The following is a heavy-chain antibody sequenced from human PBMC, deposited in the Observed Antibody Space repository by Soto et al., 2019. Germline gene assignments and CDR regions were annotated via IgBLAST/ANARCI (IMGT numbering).Heavy chain of an antibody. CDR1: GFTFSSYA. V-gene: IGHV3-7*01. Sequence: GGSLRLSCSASGFTFSSYAMHWVRQAPGKGLEWVANIKQDGSEKYYVDSVKGRFTISRDNAKNSLYLQMNSLRAEDTAVYYCARVGYSSSPPDVWGQGTTVTVSS. D-gene: IGHD6-13*01. CDR2: IKQDGSEK. CDR3: ARVGYSSSPPDV. J-gene: IGHJ6*02.